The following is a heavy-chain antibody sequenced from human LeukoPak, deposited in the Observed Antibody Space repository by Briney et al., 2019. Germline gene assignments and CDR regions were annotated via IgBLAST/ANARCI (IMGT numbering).Heavy chain of an antibody. D-gene: IGHD2-2*01. J-gene: IGHJ6*03. Sequence: PSETLSLTCSVSGGSISSSDYDWSWIRQPPGKGLEWIGEINHSGSTNYNPSLKSRVTISVDTSKNQFSLKLSSVTAADTAVYYCARVGGYCSSTSCYDYYYMDVWGKGTTVTVSS. CDR1: GGSISSSDYD. CDR2: INHSGST. V-gene: IGHV4-39*07. CDR3: ARVGGYCSSTSCYDYYYMDV.